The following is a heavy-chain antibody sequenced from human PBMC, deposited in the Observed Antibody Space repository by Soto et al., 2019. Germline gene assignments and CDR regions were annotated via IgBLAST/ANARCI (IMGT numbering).Heavy chain of an antibody. CDR3: AAIAAAGTDEDY. J-gene: IGHJ4*02. CDR2: IWYDGSNK. CDR1: GFTFSSYG. V-gene: IGHV3-33*01. Sequence: QVQLVESGGGVVQPGRSLRLSCAASGFTFSSYGMHWVRQAPGKGLEWVAVIWYDGSNKYYADSVKGRFTISRDNSKNPLYLQMNSLRAEDTAVYYCAAIAAAGTDEDYWGQGTLVTVSS. D-gene: IGHD6-13*01.